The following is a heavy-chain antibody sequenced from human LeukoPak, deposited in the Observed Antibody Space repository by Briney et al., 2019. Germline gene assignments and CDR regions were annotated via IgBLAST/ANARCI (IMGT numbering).Heavy chain of an antibody. J-gene: IGHJ3*02. CDR3: ARDRHRYRGINGDGDAFDI. D-gene: IGHD5-12*01. V-gene: IGHV3-53*01. Sequence: GGSLRLSGAASGFAVSSNYISWVRQAPGKGLEWVSIIYSDGSTFHADSVKGRFTMSRDNSKNTLDLQMNSLRAEDTAVYFCARDRHRYRGINGDGDAFDIWGQGTMVTVSS. CDR1: GFAVSSNY. CDR2: IYSDGST.